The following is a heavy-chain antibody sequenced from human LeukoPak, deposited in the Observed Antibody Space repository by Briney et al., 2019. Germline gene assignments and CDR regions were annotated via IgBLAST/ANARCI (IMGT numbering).Heavy chain of an antibody. CDR2: ISYDGSDH. CDR3: ARFPTTSPTGY. CDR1: GFTFSNAW. V-gene: IGHV3-30*03. Sequence: GGSLRLSCAASGFTFSNAWMNWVRQAPGKGLEWVAVISYDGSDHYYADSVKGRFTISRDNSENTLYLQMNSLRAEDTAVYYCARFPTTSPTGYWGQGTLVTVSS. D-gene: IGHD1-26*01. J-gene: IGHJ4*02.